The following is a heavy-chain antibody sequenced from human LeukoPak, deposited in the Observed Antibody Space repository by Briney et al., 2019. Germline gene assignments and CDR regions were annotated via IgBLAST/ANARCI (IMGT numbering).Heavy chain of an antibody. D-gene: IGHD6-13*01. CDR3: AKDRGSSTPRYYFDY. V-gene: IGHV3-23*01. CDR2: ISGSGGST. Sequence: GGSLRLSCAASGFTFSSYSMNWVRQAPGKGLEWVSAISGSGGSTYYADSVKGRFTISRDNSKNTLYLQMNSLRAEDTAVYYCAKDRGSSTPRYYFDYWGQGTLVTVSS. J-gene: IGHJ4*02. CDR1: GFTFSSYS.